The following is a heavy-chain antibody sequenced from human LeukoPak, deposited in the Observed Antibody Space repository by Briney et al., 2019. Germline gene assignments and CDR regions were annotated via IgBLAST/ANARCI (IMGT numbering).Heavy chain of an antibody. V-gene: IGHV4-4*02. CDR2: INHSGST. CDR1: GGSILTTNW. CDR3: ARLYGGNSNDAFDI. J-gene: IGHJ3*02. D-gene: IGHD4-23*01. Sequence: SGTLSLTCAVSGGSILTTNWWSWIRQPPGKGLEWIGEINHSGSTNYNPSLKSRVTISVDTSKNQFSLKLSSVTAADTAVYYCARLYGGNSNDAFDIWGQGTMVTVSS.